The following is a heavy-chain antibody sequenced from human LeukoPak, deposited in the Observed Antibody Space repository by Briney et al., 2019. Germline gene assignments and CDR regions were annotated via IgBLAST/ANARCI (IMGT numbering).Heavy chain of an antibody. D-gene: IGHD6-13*01. V-gene: IGHV4-39*01. CDR3: ARHTEYSSSCVDY. CDR2: IYYSGST. J-gene: IGHJ4*02. CDR1: GGSISSSSYY. Sequence: SETLSLTCTVSGGSISSSSYYWGWIRQPPGKGLEWIGSIYYSGSTYYNPSLKSRVTISVDTSKNQFSLKLSSVTAADTAVYYCARHTEYSSSCVDYWGQGTLVTVSS.